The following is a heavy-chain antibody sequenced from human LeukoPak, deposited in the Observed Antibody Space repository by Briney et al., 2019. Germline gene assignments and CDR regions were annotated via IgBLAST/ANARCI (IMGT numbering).Heavy chain of an antibody. J-gene: IGHJ4*02. Sequence: PSETLSLTRTVSGGSISSSSYYWGWIRQPPGKGLGWIGSIYYSGSTYYNPSLKSRVTISVDTSKNQFSLKLSSVTAADTAVYYCARLPPDLRSTLYRHTAIDYWGQGTLVTVSS. V-gene: IGHV4-39*01. CDR3: ARLPPDLRSTLYRHTAIDY. D-gene: IGHD1-26*01. CDR1: GGSISSSSYY. CDR2: IYYSGST.